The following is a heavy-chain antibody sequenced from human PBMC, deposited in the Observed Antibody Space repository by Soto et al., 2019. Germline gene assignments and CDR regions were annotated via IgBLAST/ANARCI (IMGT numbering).Heavy chain of an antibody. D-gene: IGHD4-17*01. CDR3: AHYTVTTYIDV. J-gene: IGHJ6*03. CDR2: LYWDDDR. V-gene: IGHV2-5*02. Sequence: QITLRESGPTLVKPAQTLTLTCTFSGFSLSTSGVGVGWIRQPPGKALEWLGLLYWDDDRRYSPSLRSRLTSTKEISKDQVVLTLTNLVPGDTTTYFRAHYTVTTYIDVWGNGTTVTVSS. CDR1: GFSLSTSGVG.